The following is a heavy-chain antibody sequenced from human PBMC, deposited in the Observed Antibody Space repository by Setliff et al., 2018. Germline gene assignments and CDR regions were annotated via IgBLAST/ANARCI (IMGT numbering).Heavy chain of an antibody. V-gene: IGHV4-61*02. CDR3: ARVRNDYPYYIDS. D-gene: IGHD4-17*01. Sequence: SETLSLTCTVSGGSISSGSHYWSWIRQPAGKGLEWIGRIYASGRTDYNPSLQSRVSISLDTSQSQFSLRLSSVTAADTALYFCARVRNDYPYYIDSWGQGTLVTVSS. CDR1: GGSISSGSHY. J-gene: IGHJ4*02. CDR2: IYASGRT.